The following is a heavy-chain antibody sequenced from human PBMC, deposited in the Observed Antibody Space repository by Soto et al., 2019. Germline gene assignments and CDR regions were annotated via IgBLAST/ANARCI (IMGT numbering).Heavy chain of an antibody. CDR1: GVSISFYY. CDR2: IDSSGST. Sequence: SETLSLTCTVSGVSISFYYWSWIRQPPGKGLEWIAYIDSSGSTKYNPSIKSRVTISLDTSRNQLSLKLNSVTAADTAVYYCAREGYSSRWNPIDYWGQGTQVTVSS. V-gene: IGHV4-59*01. D-gene: IGHD6-13*01. J-gene: IGHJ4*02. CDR3: AREGYSSRWNPIDY.